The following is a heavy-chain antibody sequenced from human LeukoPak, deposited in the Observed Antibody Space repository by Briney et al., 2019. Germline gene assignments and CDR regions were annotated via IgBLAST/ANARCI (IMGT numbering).Heavy chain of an antibody. D-gene: IGHD2-2*01. CDR1: GYTFTGYY. CDR2: INPNSGGT. V-gene: IGHV1-2*02. Sequence: ASVKVSCKASGYTFTGYYMHWVRQAPGQGLEWMGWINPNSGGTNYAQKFQGRVTMTRDTSISTAYMEPSRLRSDDTAVYYCARDLGWIVVVPAASRNNWFDPWGQGTLVTVSS. CDR3: ARDLGWIVVVPAASRNNWFDP. J-gene: IGHJ5*02.